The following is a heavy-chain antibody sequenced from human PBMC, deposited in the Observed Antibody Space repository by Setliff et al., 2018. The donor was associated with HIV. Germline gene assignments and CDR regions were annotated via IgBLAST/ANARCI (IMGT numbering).Heavy chain of an antibody. D-gene: IGHD6-6*01. V-gene: IGHV1-2*06. CDR2: ISPNNGAA. Sequence: GASVKVSCKAIGYMILGYNMDWVRQAPGQGLEWIGRISPNNGAAEYAPKFQGRVSMTLDTSISTAYLEIPRLTSDDAAVYFCGRPRVFDSFDVWGQGTKVTVSS. CDR3: GRPRVFDSFDV. CDR1: GYMILGYN. J-gene: IGHJ3*01.